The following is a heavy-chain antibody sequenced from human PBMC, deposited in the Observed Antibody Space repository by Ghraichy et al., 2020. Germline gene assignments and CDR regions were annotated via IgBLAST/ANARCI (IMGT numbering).Heavy chain of an antibody. V-gene: IGHV3-21*01. D-gene: IGHD1-26*01. J-gene: IGHJ4*02. Sequence: ETLSPTCAASGFIFSSYNMIWVRQAPGKGLEWVSSIRSSSSYIYYADSVKGRFTISRDNAENSLYLQMNSLRAEDTAVYYCARGGGSWQFDYWGQGTLVAVSS. CDR2: IRSSSSYI. CDR1: GFIFSSYN. CDR3: ARGGGSWQFDY.